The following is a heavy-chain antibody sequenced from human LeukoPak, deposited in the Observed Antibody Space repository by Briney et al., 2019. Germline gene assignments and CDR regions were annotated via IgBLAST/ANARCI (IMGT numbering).Heavy chain of an antibody. CDR2: IYYSGST. J-gene: IGHJ4*02. CDR1: GGSISSYY. V-gene: IGHV4-59*08. CDR3: AGASLHYSSSPESQVFDY. D-gene: IGHD6-13*01. Sequence: SETLSLTCTVSGGSISSYYWSWIRQPPGKGLEWIGYIYYSGSTNYNPSLKSRVTISVDTSKNQFSLKLSSVTAADTAVYYCAGASLHYSSSPESQVFDYWGQGTLVTVSS.